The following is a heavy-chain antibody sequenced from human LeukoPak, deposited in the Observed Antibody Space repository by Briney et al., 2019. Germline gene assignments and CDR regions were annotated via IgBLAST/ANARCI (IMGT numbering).Heavy chain of an antibody. J-gene: IGHJ6*02. V-gene: IGHV1-69*04. CDR3: ARVAVGPYYGMDV. D-gene: IGHD2-15*01. CDR1: GGTFSSYA. CDR2: IIPILGIA. Sequence: ASVKVSCKASGGTFSSYAISWVRQAPGQGVEGMGRIIPILGIANYAQKFQGRVTITADKSTSTAYMELSSLRSEDTAVYYCARVAVGPYYGMDVWGQGTTVTVSS.